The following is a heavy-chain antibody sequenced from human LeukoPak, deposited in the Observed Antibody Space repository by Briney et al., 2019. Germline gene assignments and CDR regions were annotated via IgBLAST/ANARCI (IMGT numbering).Heavy chain of an antibody. D-gene: IGHD5-24*01. J-gene: IGHJ4*02. V-gene: IGHV4-34*01. CDR3: AREGRDGYFDY. CDR1: GGSFSGYY. Sequence: SETLSLTCAVYGGSFSGYYRSWIRQPPGKGLEWIGEINHSGSTNYNPSLKSRVTISVDTSKNQFSLKLSSVTAADTAVYYCAREGRDGYFDYWGQGTLVTVSS. CDR2: INHSGST.